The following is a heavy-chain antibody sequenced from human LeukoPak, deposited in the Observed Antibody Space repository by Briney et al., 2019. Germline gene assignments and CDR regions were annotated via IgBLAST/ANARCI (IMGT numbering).Heavy chain of an antibody. CDR2: IIPIFGTA. Sequence: SVKVSCKASGGTFSSYAISWVRQAPGQGLEWMGGIIPIFGTANYAQKFQGRVTMTADTSTSTAYMDLRSLTSDDTAVYYCARDGTTTDDYWGQGTLVTVSS. D-gene: IGHD1-26*01. CDR3: ARDGTTTDDY. CDR1: GGTFSSYA. J-gene: IGHJ4*02. V-gene: IGHV1-69*06.